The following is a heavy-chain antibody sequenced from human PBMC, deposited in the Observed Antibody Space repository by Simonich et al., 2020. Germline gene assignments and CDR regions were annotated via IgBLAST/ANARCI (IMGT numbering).Heavy chain of an antibody. CDR1: GFTFSSYS. CDR2: SSSSISYI. CDR3: ARKRFLEWFFDY. Sequence: EVQLVESGGGLVKPGGSLRLSCAASGFTFSSYSMNWVRRAPGKGLGGVLSSSSSISYISYADAVKGRFTIARDNAKNSLYLQMNSLRAEDTAVYYCARKRFLEWFFDYWGQGTLVTVSS. V-gene: IGHV3-21*01. J-gene: IGHJ4*02. D-gene: IGHD3-3*01.